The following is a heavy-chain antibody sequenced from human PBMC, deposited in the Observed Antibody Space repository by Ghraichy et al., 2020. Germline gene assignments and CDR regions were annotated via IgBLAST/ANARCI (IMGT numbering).Heavy chain of an antibody. CDR2: IYYSGST. Sequence: LRLSCTVSGGSISSGGYYWSWIRQHPGKGLEWIGYIYYSGSTYYNPSLKSRVTISVDTSKNQFSLKLSSVTAADTAVYYCARGPLYYYDSSGYYHFDYWGQGTLVTVSS. CDR3: ARGPLYYYDSSGYYHFDY. J-gene: IGHJ4*02. V-gene: IGHV4-31*03. CDR1: GGSISSGGYY. D-gene: IGHD3-22*01.